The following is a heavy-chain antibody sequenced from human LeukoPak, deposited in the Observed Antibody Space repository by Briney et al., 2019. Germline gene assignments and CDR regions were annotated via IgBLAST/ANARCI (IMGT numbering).Heavy chain of an antibody. Sequence: SETLSLTCTVSGGSISSGSYYWSWIRQPAGKGLEWIGRIYTSGSTNYNPSLKSRVTISVDTSKNQFSLKLSSVTAADTAVYYCARGGSYDFWSGCAFDIWGQGTMVTVSS. CDR3: ARGGSYDFWSGCAFDI. V-gene: IGHV4-61*02. J-gene: IGHJ3*02. CDR2: IYTSGST. D-gene: IGHD3-3*01. CDR1: GGSISSGSYY.